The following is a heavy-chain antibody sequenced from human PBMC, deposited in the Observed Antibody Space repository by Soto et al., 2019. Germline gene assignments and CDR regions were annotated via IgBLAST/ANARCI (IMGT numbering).Heavy chain of an antibody. V-gene: IGHV3-11*01. CDR3: ARVERGITIFGVVIPPFDY. J-gene: IGHJ4*02. D-gene: IGHD3-3*01. CDR2: ISSSGSTI. Sequence: PGGSLRLSCAASGFTFSDYYMSWIRQAPGKGLEWVSYISSSGSTIYYADSVKGRFTISRDNAKDSLYLQMNSLRAEDTAVYYCARVERGITIFGVVIPPFDYRGQGTLVTVSS. CDR1: GFTFSDYY.